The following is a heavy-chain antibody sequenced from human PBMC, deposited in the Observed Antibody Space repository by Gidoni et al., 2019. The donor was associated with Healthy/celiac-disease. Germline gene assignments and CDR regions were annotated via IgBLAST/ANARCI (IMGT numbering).Heavy chain of an antibody. CDR1: GVTFDDYG. CDR2: INCNGGST. D-gene: IGHD3-16*01. Sequence: EVQLVESGGGVVRPGGSLRLSCAASGVTFDDYGMSWVRQAPGRGLEWVSGINCNGGSTCYADSVKGRFTISRDNAKNSLYLQMNSLRAEDTALYYCARSFGYYYYYGMDVWGQGTTVTVSS. V-gene: IGHV3-20*04. CDR3: ARSFGYYYYYGMDV. J-gene: IGHJ6*02.